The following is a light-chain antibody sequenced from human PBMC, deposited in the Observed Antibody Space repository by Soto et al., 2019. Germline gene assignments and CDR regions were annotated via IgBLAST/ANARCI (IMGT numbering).Light chain of an antibody. J-gene: IGKJ1*01. CDR3: QQYETFSGT. V-gene: IGKV1-5*01. CDR1: QSVSGW. Sequence: DIQMTHSPSTLSVSLGDTVTVTCRASQSVSGWLAWYQQKPGEAPKLLIYDASALPRGVPSRFSGSGSGTKFTLTIASLQPDDFAPYYCQQYETFSGTFGPGTKLDIK. CDR2: DAS.